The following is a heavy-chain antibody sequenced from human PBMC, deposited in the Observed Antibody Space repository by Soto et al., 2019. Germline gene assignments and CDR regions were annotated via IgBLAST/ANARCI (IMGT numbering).Heavy chain of an antibody. CDR2: ISWNSGSI. D-gene: IGHD6-13*01. CDR1: GFTFDDYA. J-gene: IGHJ4*02. CDR3: AAAGSGWWFYY. Sequence: EVQLVESGGGLVQPGRSLRLSCAASGFTFDDYAMHWVRQAPGKGLEWVSGISWNSGSIGYADSVKGRFTISRDNAKNSLYLHMNSVSAEDTALYYWAAAGSGWWFYYWSQGSLVAV. V-gene: IGHV3-9*01.